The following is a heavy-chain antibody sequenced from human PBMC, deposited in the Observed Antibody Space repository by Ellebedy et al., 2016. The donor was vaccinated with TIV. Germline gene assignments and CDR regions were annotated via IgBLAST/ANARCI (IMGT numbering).Heavy chain of an antibody. CDR3: ARDLRIVLMVYADNGMDV. V-gene: IGHV3-33*08. Sequence: GESLKISXAASGFTFSSYGMHWVRQAPGKGLEWVAVIWYDGSNKYYADSVKGRFTISRDNSKNTLYLQMNSLRAEDTAVYYCARDLRIVLMVYADNGMDVWGQGTTVTVSS. D-gene: IGHD2-8*01. CDR1: GFTFSSYG. CDR2: IWYDGSNK. J-gene: IGHJ6*02.